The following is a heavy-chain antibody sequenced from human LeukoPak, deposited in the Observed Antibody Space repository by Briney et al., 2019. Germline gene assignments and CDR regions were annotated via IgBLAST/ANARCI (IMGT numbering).Heavy chain of an antibody. CDR3: AKGRLLGAPWGMDV. J-gene: IGHJ6*02. CDR1: GLTFSSFG. V-gene: IGHV3-30*18. CDR2: TSFDGGNK. Sequence: GGSLRLSGAASGLTFSSFGMHWVRQAPGKGLEWVAVTSFDGGNKHYADSVKGRFTISRDNSKNTLYLQMNTLRVEDTAVYYCAKGRLLGAPWGMDVWGQGTTVTVSS. D-gene: IGHD1-26*01.